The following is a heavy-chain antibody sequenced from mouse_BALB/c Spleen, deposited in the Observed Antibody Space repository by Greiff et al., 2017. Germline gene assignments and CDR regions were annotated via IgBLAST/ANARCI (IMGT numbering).Heavy chain of an antibody. CDR3: ARCSYDYAGYAMDY. D-gene: IGHD2-4*01. J-gene: IGHJ4*01. V-gene: IGHV1-55*01. Sequence: QVQLQQPGAELVKPGPSVKLSCKASGYNFTSYWINWVKLRPGQGLEWIGDIYPGSGSTNYNEKFKSKATLTVDTSSSTAYMQLSSLASEDSALYYCARCSYDYAGYAMDYWGQGTSVTVSS. CDR1: GYNFTSYW. CDR2: IYPGSGST.